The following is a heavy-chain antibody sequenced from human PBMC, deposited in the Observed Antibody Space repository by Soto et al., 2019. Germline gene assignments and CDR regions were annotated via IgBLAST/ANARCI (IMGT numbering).Heavy chain of an antibody. V-gene: IGHV4-39*01. CDR1: GDSISSSTYF. CDR2: IYYSGST. CDR3: ARHLGEGYFDY. Sequence: PSETLSLTCTVSGDSISSSTYFWGWVRQPPGKGLEWIGSIYYSGSTYYNPSLKSRVTISVDTSKNHFSLKVSSVTAADTAVYYCARHLGEGYFDYWGQGTLVTVSS. J-gene: IGHJ4*02.